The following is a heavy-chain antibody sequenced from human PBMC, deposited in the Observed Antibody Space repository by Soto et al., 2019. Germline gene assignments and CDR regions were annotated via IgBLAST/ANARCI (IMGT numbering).Heavy chain of an antibody. CDR1: GYTFTSYY. V-gene: IGHV1-46*03. CDR2: INPSGGST. CDR3: ARDEGYIGVVVPAFDY. D-gene: IGHD2-2*01. J-gene: IGHJ4*02. Sequence: ASVKVSCKASGYTFTSYYMHWVRQAPGQGLEWMGIINPSGGSTSYAQKFQGRVTMTRDTSTSTVYMELSSLRSEDTAVYYCARDEGYIGVVVPAFDYWGQGTLVTVSS.